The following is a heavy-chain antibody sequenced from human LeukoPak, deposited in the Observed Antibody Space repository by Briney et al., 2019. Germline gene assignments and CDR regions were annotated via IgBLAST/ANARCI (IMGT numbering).Heavy chain of an antibody. V-gene: IGHV5-51*01. CDR1: GYSFSSYW. Sequence: GESLKISCKGSGYSFSSYWIGWVRQMPGKGLVWMGIIYPGDSDTRYSPSFQGQVTISADKYISTAYLQWSSLKASDTAMYYCARLSSYDSSGYLNYWGQGTLVTVSS. CDR2: IYPGDSDT. CDR3: ARLSSYDSSGYLNY. D-gene: IGHD3-22*01. J-gene: IGHJ4*02.